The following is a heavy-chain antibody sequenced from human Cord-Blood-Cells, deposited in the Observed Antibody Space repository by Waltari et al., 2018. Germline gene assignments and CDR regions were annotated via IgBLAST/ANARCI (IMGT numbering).Heavy chain of an antibody. CDR2: ISPGDADT. Sequence: EVQLVQSGAEVKKPGESLKISCKGSGYSFTSSWLGWVRQMPGKGLEWMGIISPGDADTRYSPSVQGHVTISADKAISTAYLQWSSLKASDTAMYYCARKEPLGEFDYWGQGTLVTVAS. J-gene: IGHJ4*02. CDR3: ARKEPLGEFDY. V-gene: IGHV5-51*03. D-gene: IGHD1-26*01. CDR1: GYSFTSSW.